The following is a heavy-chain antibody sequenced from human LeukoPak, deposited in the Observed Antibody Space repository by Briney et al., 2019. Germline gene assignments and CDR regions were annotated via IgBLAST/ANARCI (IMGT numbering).Heavy chain of an antibody. J-gene: IGHJ6*02. CDR3: AKRGFCSSTTCSLYYYYDMDV. CDR2: ISGSGDSS. Sequence: GASLRLSCAASGFTFSSCAMSWVRQAAGKGLEWVSTISGSGDSSYYADSVKGRFTISRDDSKNTLYLQMNSLRAEDTAIYYCAKRGFCSSTTCSLYYYYDMDVWGQGTTVTVSS. D-gene: IGHD2-2*01. V-gene: IGHV3-23*01. CDR1: GFTFSSCA.